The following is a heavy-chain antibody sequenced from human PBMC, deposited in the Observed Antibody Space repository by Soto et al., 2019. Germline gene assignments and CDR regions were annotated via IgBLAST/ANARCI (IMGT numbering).Heavy chain of an antibody. CDR3: ARDPDSSGYSEWFDP. CDR1: GFTFSSYA. V-gene: IGHV3-20*04. Sequence: GGSLRLSCAASGFTFSSYAMSWVRQAPGKGLEWVSAISGSIGYADSVKGRFTISRDNAKNTLYLQMNSLRAEDTAVYYCARDPDSSGYSEWFDPWGQGTLVTVSS. J-gene: IGHJ5*02. CDR2: ISGSI. D-gene: IGHD3-22*01.